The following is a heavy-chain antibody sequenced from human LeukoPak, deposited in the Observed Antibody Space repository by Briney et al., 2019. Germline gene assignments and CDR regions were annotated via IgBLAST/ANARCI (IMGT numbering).Heavy chain of an antibody. CDR2: INPSGGST. Sequence: ASVKVSCKASGYTFTSYYMHWVRQAPGQGLEWMGIINPSGGSTSYAQKFQGRVTMTRDMSTSTVYMELSSLRSEDTAVYYCARIAEWWRGDYYYYYMDVWGKGTTVTISS. CDR3: ARIAEWWRGDYYYYYMDV. D-gene: IGHD2-8*01. V-gene: IGHV1-46*01. J-gene: IGHJ6*03. CDR1: GYTFTSYY.